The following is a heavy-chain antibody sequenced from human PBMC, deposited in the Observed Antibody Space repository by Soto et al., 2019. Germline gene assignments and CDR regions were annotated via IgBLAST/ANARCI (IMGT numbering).Heavy chain of an antibody. CDR1: GLTFSSYD. Sequence: EVQLVESGGGWVQPGGSLRLSCADPGLTFSSYDMHWVRQPTGKGLEWVSAIGIGGDTYYSDSVKGRFTSSRDNAKNSLYLQTNNLRAGDTAVYYCARGDYLSWGQGTLVVVSS. V-gene: IGHV3-13*01. J-gene: IGHJ4*02. D-gene: IGHD4-17*01. CDR3: ARGDYLS. CDR2: IGIGGDT.